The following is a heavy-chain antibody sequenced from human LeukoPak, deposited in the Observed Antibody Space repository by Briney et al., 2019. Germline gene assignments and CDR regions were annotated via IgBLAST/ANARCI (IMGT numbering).Heavy chain of an antibody. D-gene: IGHD6-13*01. J-gene: IGHJ4*02. CDR1: GYTFTSYA. CDR2: ISAYNGNT. Sequence: ASVKVSCKASGYTFTSYAISWVRQAPGQGLEWMGWISAYNGNTNYAQKIQGRVTMTTDTSTSTAYMELRSLRSDDTAVYYCAKDPIVAAGKGKGSDYWGQGTLVTVSS. V-gene: IGHV1-18*01. CDR3: AKDPIVAAGKGKGSDY.